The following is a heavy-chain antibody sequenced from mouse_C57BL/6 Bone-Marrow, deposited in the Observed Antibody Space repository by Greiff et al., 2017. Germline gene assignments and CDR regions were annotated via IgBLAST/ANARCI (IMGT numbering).Heavy chain of an antibody. V-gene: IGHV1-81*01. CDR3: ATYGNFSWFAY. Sequence: LQQSGAELARPGASVKLSCKASGYTFTSYGISGVRQRTGQGLGWIGEIYPRSGNTYYNEKFKGKATLTADKSSSTAYMELRSLTSEDSAVYFCATYGNFSWFAYWGQGTLVTVSA. CDR2: IYPRSGNT. CDR1: GYTFTSYG. J-gene: IGHJ3*01. D-gene: IGHD2-1*01.